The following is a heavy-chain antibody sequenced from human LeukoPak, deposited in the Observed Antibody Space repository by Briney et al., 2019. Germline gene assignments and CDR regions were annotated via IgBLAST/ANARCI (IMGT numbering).Heavy chain of an antibody. CDR3: TRSRPAGSLGWGVSVSAHYYYGMDV. V-gene: IGHV3-13*01. Sequence: GESLKISCKGSGYSFTSYWIGLVRQPTGKGLEWVAVVGTAGDRYYADSVQGRFTISRDTAMKFVYLQMNSLRAGDTAVYYCTRSRPAGSLGWGVSVSAHYYYGMDVWGQGTTVTV. CDR2: VGTAGDR. D-gene: IGHD3-10*01. CDR1: GYSFTSYW. J-gene: IGHJ6*02.